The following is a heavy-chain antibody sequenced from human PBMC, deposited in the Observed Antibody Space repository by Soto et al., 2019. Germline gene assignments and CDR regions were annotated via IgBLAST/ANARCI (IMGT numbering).Heavy chain of an antibody. CDR3: AKDLFPTSGQRFFFES. D-gene: IGHD2-21*01. CDR1: GFTFSTYA. CDR2: ILHDGTP. V-gene: IGHV3-23*01. J-gene: IGHJ4*01. Sequence: GGSLRLSCAASGFTFSTYAMTWVRQAPGRGLEWVSTILHDGTPFYTDSVKGRFTISRNNVRGTLYLQMNGLRVEDAALYFCAKDLFPTSGQRFFFESWGHGSLVTVSS.